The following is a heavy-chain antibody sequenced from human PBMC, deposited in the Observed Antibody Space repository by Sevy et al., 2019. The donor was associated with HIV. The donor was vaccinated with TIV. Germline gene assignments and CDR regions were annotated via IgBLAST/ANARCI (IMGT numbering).Heavy chain of an antibody. V-gene: IGHV3-7*01. D-gene: IGHD5-12*01. J-gene: IGHJ4*02. CDR2: IKEDGSEK. CDR3: TRGYSGYTVYFDY. CDR1: GFTFSSYW. Sequence: GGSLRLSCAASGFTFSSYWMTWVRQAPGKGLEWVANIKEDGSEKYYVDSVRGRFTISRDNAKNSLYLQMNSPRAEDTAVYYCTRGYSGYTVYFDYWGQGTLVTVSS.